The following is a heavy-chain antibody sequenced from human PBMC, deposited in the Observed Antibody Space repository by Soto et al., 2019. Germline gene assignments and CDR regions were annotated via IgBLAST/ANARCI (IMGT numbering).Heavy chain of an antibody. CDR3: ARDTKYSGSYYFDY. Sequence: GESLKISCAASGFTFSSYEMNWVRQAPGKGLEWVSYISSSGSTIYYADSVKGRFTISRDNAKNSLYLQMNSLRAEDTAVYYCARDTKYSGSYYFDYWGQGTLVTVSS. J-gene: IGHJ4*02. D-gene: IGHD1-26*01. CDR1: GFTFSSYE. CDR2: ISSSGSTI. V-gene: IGHV3-48*03.